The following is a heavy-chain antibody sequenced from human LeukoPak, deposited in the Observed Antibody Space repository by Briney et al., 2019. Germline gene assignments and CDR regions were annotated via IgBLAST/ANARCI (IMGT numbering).Heavy chain of an antibody. Sequence: SVNVSCKASGGTFSSYAISWVRQAPGQGLEWMGGIIPIFGTANYAQKFQGRVTITADESKSTAYMELSSLRSDDTAVYYCAREGAMTYSWSYWGQGTLVTVSS. V-gene: IGHV1-69*13. J-gene: IGHJ4*02. D-gene: IGHD3-3*01. CDR2: IIPIFGTA. CDR1: GGTFSSYA. CDR3: AREGAMTYSWSY.